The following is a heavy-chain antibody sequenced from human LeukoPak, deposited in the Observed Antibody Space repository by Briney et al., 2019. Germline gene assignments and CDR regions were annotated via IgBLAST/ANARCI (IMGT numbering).Heavy chain of an antibody. V-gene: IGHV3-53*01. CDR3: AKRSLSGTWYFDL. CDR2: IHSGGNT. CDR1: GFIVNDNY. J-gene: IGHJ2*01. D-gene: IGHD3-3*01. Sequence: GGSLRLSCAASGFIVNDNYMSWVRQAPGKGLEWVSVIHSGGNTYYADSVKGRFTISRDISKNTLYLQMNSLRAEDTAVYYCAKRSLSGTWYFDLWGRGTLVIVSS.